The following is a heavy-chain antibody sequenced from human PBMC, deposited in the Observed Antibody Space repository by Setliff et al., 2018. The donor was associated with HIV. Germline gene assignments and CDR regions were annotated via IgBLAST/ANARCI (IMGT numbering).Heavy chain of an antibody. D-gene: IGHD3-22*01. V-gene: IGHV4-38-2*01. CDR2: FHHSGSA. J-gene: IGHJ3*02. CDR1: GYSISTAYY. Sequence: SETLSLTCAVSGYSISTAYYWAWIRQSPGKGLEWIGGFHHSGSAHYNPSLKSRVTISGQTTKNQFSLTLTSVTAADTAIYYCARQGAGYYYDSSDYYTGNGFDMWGQGTMVTVSS. CDR3: ARQGAGYYYDSSDYYTGNGFDM.